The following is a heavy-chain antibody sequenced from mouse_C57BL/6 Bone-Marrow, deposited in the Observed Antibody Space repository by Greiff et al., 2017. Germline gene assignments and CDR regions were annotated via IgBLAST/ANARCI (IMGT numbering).Heavy chain of an antibody. CDR2: IDPANGNT. Sequence: VQLQQSVAELVRPGASVKLSCTASGFNIKNTYMHWVKQRPEQGLEWIGRIDPANGNTTYAPKFQGKATITSDTSSTTAYLQLSSLTSEDTAIYYCARNGYYVWWYFDVWGTGTTVTVSS. V-gene: IGHV14-3*01. CDR3: ARNGYYVWWYFDV. D-gene: IGHD2-3*01. CDR1: GFNIKNTY. J-gene: IGHJ1*03.